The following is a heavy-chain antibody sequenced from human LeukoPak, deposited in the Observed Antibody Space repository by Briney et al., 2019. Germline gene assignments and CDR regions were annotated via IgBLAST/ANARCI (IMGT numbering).Heavy chain of an antibody. D-gene: IGHD3-10*01. J-gene: IGHJ5*02. CDR3: ARGYSGSYYFYDWFDP. CDR1: GFTFSSYW. Sequence: PGGSLRLSCAASGFTFSSYWMSWVRQAPGKELEWVANIKQDGSEKYYVDSVKGRFTISRDNAKNSLYLQMNSLRAEDTAVYYCARGYSGSYYFYDWFDPWGQGTLVTVSS. CDR2: IKQDGSEK. V-gene: IGHV3-7*01.